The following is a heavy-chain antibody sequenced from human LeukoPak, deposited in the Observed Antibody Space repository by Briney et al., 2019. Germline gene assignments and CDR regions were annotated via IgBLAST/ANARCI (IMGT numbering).Heavy chain of an antibody. CDR1: GFTFLSSG. V-gene: IGHV3-23*01. CDR2: ISVSGNT. D-gene: IGHD2-15*01. Sequence: GGSLRLSCAASGFTFLSSGMNWVRQGPGKGLEWVSAISVSGNTYHADPVKGRFTISRDSSKNTLYLQMNSLRAGDAAVYYCAKAPVTTCSGAYCYPFDYWSQGTLVTVSS. J-gene: IGHJ4*02. CDR3: AKAPVTTCSGAYCYPFDY.